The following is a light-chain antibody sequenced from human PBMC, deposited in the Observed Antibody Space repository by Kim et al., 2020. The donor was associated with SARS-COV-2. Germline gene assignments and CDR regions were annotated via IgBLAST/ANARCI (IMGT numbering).Light chain of an antibody. Sequence: LTQPPSVSVSGSPGQSITISCTGASSDVGGYHYVSWYQQHPGKAPKLMIYEVSNRPSGVSNRFSGSKSGNTASLTISGLQAEDEADYYCSSYTSSSTLVFGGGTKVTVL. V-gene: IGLV2-14*01. CDR1: SSDVGGYHY. CDR2: EVS. CDR3: SSYTSSSTLV. J-gene: IGLJ2*01.